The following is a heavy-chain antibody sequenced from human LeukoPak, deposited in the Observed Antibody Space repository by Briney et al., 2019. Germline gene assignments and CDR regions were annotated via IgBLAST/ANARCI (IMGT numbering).Heavy chain of an antibody. CDR1: GFTFSSYW. J-gene: IGHJ4*02. D-gene: IGHD6-13*01. V-gene: IGHV3-7*01. CDR3: GRDSQSGYSSSWYQLAQIDY. CDR2: IKQDGSEK. Sequence: PGGSLRLSCAASGFTFSSYWMSWVRQAPGKGLEWVANIKQDGSEKYYVDSVKGRFTLSRENAKNSLYLQMTSLRAEDTAVYYCGRDSQSGYSSSWYQLAQIDYWGQGTLVTVSS.